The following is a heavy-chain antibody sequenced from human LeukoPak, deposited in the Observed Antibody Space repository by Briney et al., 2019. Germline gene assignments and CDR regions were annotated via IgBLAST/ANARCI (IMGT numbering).Heavy chain of an antibody. CDR2: ISWNSGSI. D-gene: IGHD6-19*01. V-gene: IGHV3-9*01. CDR1: GFTIDDYA. CDR3: AKDSSAVAGTGNWFDP. Sequence: GGSLRLSCAASGFTIDDYAMHWVRQASGKGLEWVSGISWNSGSIGYADSVKGRFTISRDNAKNSLYLQMNSLRAEDTALYYCAKDSSAVAGTGNWFDPWGQGTLVTVSS. J-gene: IGHJ5*02.